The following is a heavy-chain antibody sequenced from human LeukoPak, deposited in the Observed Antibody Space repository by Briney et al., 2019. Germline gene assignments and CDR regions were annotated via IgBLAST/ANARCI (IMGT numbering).Heavy chain of an antibody. Sequence: GGSLRLSCAASGFTFSSSWMSWVRQVPGKGLEWVSYVSSSSNTIYYADSVKGRFTISRDNAKNSLYLQMNSLRAEDTAVYYCARDRGSYSRYFDYWGQGTLVTASS. D-gene: IGHD1-26*01. CDR3: ARDRGSYSRYFDY. CDR2: VSSSSNTI. CDR1: GFTFSSSW. V-gene: IGHV3-48*01. J-gene: IGHJ4*02.